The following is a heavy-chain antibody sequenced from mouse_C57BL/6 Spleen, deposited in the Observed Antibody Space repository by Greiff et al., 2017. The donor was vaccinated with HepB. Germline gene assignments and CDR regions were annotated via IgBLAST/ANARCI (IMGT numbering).Heavy chain of an antibody. D-gene: IGHD2-5*01. V-gene: IGHV5-17*01. CDR3: ARGENYSNLYFDV. CDR1: GFTFSDYG. Sequence: EVNVVESGGGLVKPGGSLKLSCAASGFTFSDYGMHWVRQAPEKGLEWVAYISSGSSTIYYADTVKGRFTISRDNAKNTLFLQMTSLRSEDTAMYYCARGENYSNLYFDVWGTGTTVTVSS. CDR2: ISSGSSTI. J-gene: IGHJ1*03.